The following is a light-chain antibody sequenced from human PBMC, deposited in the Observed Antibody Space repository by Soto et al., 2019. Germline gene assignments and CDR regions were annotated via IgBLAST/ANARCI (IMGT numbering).Light chain of an antibody. J-gene: IGLJ1*01. Sequence: QSVLTKPPSASGTPGQRVTLSCSGSSSNIGSKTVNWYQQLPGTVPKLLIYNSYQRPSGVPDRFSGSKSGTSASLAISGLQSEDEADYYCAAWDASLNGYVFGAGTKVTVL. CDR3: AAWDASLNGYV. V-gene: IGLV1-44*01. CDR2: NSY. CDR1: SSNIGSKT.